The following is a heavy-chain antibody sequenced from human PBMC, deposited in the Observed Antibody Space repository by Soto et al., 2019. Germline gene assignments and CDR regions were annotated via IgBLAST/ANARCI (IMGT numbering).Heavy chain of an antibody. CDR2: IKQDGSEK. Sequence: GGSLRLSCAASGFTFSSYRMSWVRQAPGKGLEWVANIKQDGSEKYYVDSVKGRFTISRDNAKNSLYLQMNSLRAEDTAVYYCARVKGYSSSGPTDAFDIWGQGTMVTVSS. D-gene: IGHD6-13*01. V-gene: IGHV3-7*03. J-gene: IGHJ3*02. CDR3: ARVKGYSSSGPTDAFDI. CDR1: GFTFSSYR.